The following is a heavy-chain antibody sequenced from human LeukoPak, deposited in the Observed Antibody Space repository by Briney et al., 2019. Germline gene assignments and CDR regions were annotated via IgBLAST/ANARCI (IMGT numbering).Heavy chain of an antibody. CDR1: GGTFSSYA. Sequence: SVKVSCKASGGTFSSYAISWVRQAPGQGLEWMGGIIPIFGTANYAQKFQGRVTITADESTSTAYMELSSLRSEDTAVYYCARDCSRGSCRYFDYWGQGTLVTVSS. CDR3: ARDCSRGSCRYFDY. CDR2: IIPIFGTA. J-gene: IGHJ4*02. D-gene: IGHD2-15*01. V-gene: IGHV1-69*13.